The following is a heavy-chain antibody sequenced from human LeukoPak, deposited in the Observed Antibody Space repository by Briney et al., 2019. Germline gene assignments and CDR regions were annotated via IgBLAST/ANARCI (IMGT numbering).Heavy chain of an antibody. CDR1: GFTFSSYA. CDR2: TSGSGGST. D-gene: IGHD6-19*01. V-gene: IGHV3-23*01. Sequence: PGGSLRLSCAASGFTFSSYAMSWVRQAPGKGLEWVSATSGSGGSTYYADSVKGRFTISGDNSKNTLYLQMNSLRAEDTAVYYCAKDRFRGWHLPDDAFDIWGQGTMVTVSS. J-gene: IGHJ3*02. CDR3: AKDRFRGWHLPDDAFDI.